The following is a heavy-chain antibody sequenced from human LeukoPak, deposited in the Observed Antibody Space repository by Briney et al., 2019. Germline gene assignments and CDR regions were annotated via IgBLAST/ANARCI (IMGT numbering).Heavy chain of an antibody. CDR1: GGSFSGYY. V-gene: IGHV4-34*01. CDR2: INHSGGT. J-gene: IGHJ5*02. CDR3: ACRRGYCSGGSCYRGRFDP. D-gene: IGHD2-15*01. Sequence: SETLSLTCAVYGGSFSGYYWSWIRQPPGKGLEWIGEINHSGGTNYNPSLKSRVTISVDTSKNQFSLKLSSVTAADTAVYYCACRRGYCSGGSCYRGRFDPWGQGTLVTVSS.